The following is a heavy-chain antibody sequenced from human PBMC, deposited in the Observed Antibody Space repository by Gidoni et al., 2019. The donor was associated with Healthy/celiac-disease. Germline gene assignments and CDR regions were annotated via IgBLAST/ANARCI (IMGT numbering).Heavy chain of an antibody. CDR1: GFNFSSYR. Sequence: EVKLVESGGGLVKPGGSLRLSCAAYGFNFSSYRMNWVRQAPGKGLEWVSSISSSSSYIYYAASVKGRFTISRDNAKNSLYLQMNSLSAADTAVYYCARVVLLWFGEFDYWGQGTLVTVSS. D-gene: IGHD3-10*01. V-gene: IGHV3-21*01. J-gene: IGHJ4*02. CDR3: ARVVLLWFGEFDY. CDR2: ISSSSSYI.